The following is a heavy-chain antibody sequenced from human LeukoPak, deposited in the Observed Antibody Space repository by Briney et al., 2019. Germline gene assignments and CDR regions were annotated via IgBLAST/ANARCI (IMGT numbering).Heavy chain of an antibody. V-gene: IGHV3-53*05. D-gene: IGHD6-19*01. J-gene: IGHJ6*02. Sequence: GGSLRLSCAASGFTVSSNYMSWVRQAPGKGLEWVSVIYSGGSTYYADSVKGRFTISRDNAKNPLYLQMSSLRAEDTALYYCAKDMEGQWLAYYYGMDVWGQGTTVTVSS. CDR1: GFTVSSNY. CDR2: IYSGGST. CDR3: AKDMEGQWLAYYYGMDV.